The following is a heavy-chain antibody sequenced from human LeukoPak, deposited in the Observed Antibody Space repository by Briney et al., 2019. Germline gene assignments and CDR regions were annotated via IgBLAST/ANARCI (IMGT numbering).Heavy chain of an antibody. Sequence: GGSLRLSCADSGFTFSSYWMSWVRQAPGKGLEWVANIKQDGSEKYYVDSVKGRFTISRDNAKNSLYLQMNSLRAEDTAVYYCASSDFWSGYWGQGTLVTVSS. D-gene: IGHD3-3*01. CDR1: GFTFSSYW. CDR3: ASSDFWSGY. V-gene: IGHV3-7*01. CDR2: IKQDGSEK. J-gene: IGHJ4*02.